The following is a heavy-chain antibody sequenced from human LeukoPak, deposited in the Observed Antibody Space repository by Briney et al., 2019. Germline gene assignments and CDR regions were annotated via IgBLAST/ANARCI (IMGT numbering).Heavy chain of an antibody. CDR2: INAGNGNT. J-gene: IGHJ3*02. Sequence: ASVKVSCKASGYTFTSYAMHWVRQAPGQRLEWMGWINAGNGNTKYSQEFQGRVTITRDTSASTAYKELSSLRSEDMAVYYCARNRGFCSGGSCTLAAFDIWGQGTMVTVSS. CDR3: ARNRGFCSGGSCTLAAFDI. CDR1: GYTFTSYA. D-gene: IGHD2-15*01. V-gene: IGHV1-3*03.